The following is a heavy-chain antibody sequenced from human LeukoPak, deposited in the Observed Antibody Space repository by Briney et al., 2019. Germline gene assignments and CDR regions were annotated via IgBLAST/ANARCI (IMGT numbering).Heavy chain of an antibody. V-gene: IGHV3-30-3*01. CDR3: AKGAVGDY. CDR2: ISYDGSNK. J-gene: IGHJ4*02. CDR1: GFTFSSYA. Sequence: PGGSLRLSCAASGFTFSSYAMHWVRQAPGKGLEWVAVISYDGSNKYYADSVKGRFTISRDNSKNTLYLQMNSLRAEDTAVYYCAKGAVGDYWGQGTLVTVSS. D-gene: IGHD6-19*01.